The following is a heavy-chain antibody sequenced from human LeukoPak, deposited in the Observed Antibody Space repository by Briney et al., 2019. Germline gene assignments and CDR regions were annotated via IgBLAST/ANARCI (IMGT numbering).Heavy chain of an antibody. Sequence: ASVKVSCKTSGSTFTGAYMHWVRQAPGQGLEWMGWVNPNSGETKIAQKFQGRVTMTRDTSIRTVYMDLGGLRSGDTAVYYCARVLFNSGYNYWGQGSLVTVSS. D-gene: IGHD3-9*01. CDR2: VNPNSGET. CDR3: ARVLFNSGYNY. V-gene: IGHV1-2*02. CDR1: GSTFTGAY. J-gene: IGHJ4*02.